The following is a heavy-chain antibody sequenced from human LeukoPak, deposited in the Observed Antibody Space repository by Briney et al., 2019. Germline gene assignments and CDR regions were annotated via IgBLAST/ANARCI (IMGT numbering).Heavy chain of an antibody. D-gene: IGHD6-6*01. J-gene: IGHJ6*02. Sequence: PSETLSLTCAVYGGSFSGYYWSWIRQPPGKGLEWIGEINHSGSTNYNPSLKSRVTISVDTSKNQFSLKLNSVTAADTAVYYCARIAARQGYYYYGMDVWGQGTTVTVSS. V-gene: IGHV4-34*01. CDR3: ARIAARQGYYYYGMDV. CDR2: INHSGST. CDR1: GGSFSGYY.